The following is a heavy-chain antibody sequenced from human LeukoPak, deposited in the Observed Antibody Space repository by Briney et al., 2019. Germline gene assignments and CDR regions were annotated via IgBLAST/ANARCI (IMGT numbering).Heavy chain of an antibody. CDR3: AKDGQRRAVSVVTYMDV. J-gene: IGHJ6*03. CDR2: INWNSGRM. CDR1: GFTFDDYA. V-gene: IGHV3-9*01. D-gene: IGHD6-19*01. Sequence: GGSLRLSCAAAGFTFDDYAMHWVRQAPGKGLEWVSTINWNSGRMEYADSVKGRFTISRDNAKKSLYLQMNSLRDEDTALYYCAKDGQRRAVSVVTYMDVWGKGTTVTVSS.